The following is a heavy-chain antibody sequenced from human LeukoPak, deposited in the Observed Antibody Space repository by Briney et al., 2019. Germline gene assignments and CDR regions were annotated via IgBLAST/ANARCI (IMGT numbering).Heavy chain of an antibody. J-gene: IGHJ6*03. CDR1: GYTFTGYY. D-gene: IGHD1-1*01. CDR3: ARDKQLDWAHYYYYYMDV. V-gene: IGHV1-2*02. CDR2: INPNSGGT. Sequence: GASVKVSCKASGYTFTGYYMHWVRQAPGQGLEWMGWINPNSGGTNYAQKFQGRVTMTRDTSINTAYTELSRLRSDDTAVYYCARDKQLDWAHYYYYYMDVWGKGTTVTVSS.